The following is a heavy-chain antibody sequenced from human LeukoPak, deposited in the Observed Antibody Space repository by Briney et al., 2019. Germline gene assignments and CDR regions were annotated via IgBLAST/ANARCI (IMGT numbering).Heavy chain of an antibody. CDR1: GFTLSSYS. J-gene: IGHJ1*01. V-gene: IGHV3-21*01. D-gene: IGHD6-19*01. CDR3: ARGPDIAVAPLQH. Sequence: YPGGSLRLSCEVSGFTLSSYSMSWVRQAPGKGLEWVSSIRSSGRDIFYADSVRGRFTIARDDAKNSLYLQMNSLRAEDTAVYYCARGPDIAVAPLQHWGQGTLVTVSS. CDR2: IRSSGRDI.